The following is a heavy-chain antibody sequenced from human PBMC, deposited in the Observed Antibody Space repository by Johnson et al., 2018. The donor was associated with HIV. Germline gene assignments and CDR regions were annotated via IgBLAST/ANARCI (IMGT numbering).Heavy chain of an antibody. CDR3: ARVQLLADDVFNI. D-gene: IGHD3-10*01. J-gene: IGHJ3*02. Sequence: QVQLVESGGVVVQPGGSLRLSCAASGFTFDDYSIQWVRQAPGKGLEWVSVIYSGGSTYHADSVKGRFTISRDNSKNTLYLQMDSLGAEDTAVYYCARVQLLADDVFNIWGQGTMVTVSS. CDR1: GFTFDDYS. CDR2: IYSGGST. V-gene: IGHV3-NL1*01.